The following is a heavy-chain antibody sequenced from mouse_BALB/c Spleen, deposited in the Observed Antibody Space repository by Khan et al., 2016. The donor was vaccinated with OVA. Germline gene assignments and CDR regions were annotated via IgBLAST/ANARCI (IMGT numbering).Heavy chain of an antibody. Sequence: GQLQQSGAELVKAGASVKMSCKASGYTFTSYWMHWVKQRLGQGLEWFAETNPTNGRTYYNEKFKSKATLTVDKSSSTAYMLLSGPTFEDSAVYYCARIKKIVATYVDYWGQGTTLTVSS. V-gene: IGHV1S81*02. CDR1: GYTFTSYW. D-gene: IGHD1-1*01. CDR3: ARIKKIVATYVDY. J-gene: IGHJ2*01. CDR2: TNPTNGRT.